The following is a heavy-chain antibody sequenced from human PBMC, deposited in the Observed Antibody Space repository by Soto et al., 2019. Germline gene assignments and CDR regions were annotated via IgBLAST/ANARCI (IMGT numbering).Heavy chain of an antibody. CDR2: IYWDDDK. CDR1: GFSLSTSGAG. CDR3: AHRPSYYDFPYYFDY. V-gene: IGHV2-5*02. J-gene: IGHJ4*02. Sequence: SGPTLVNPTQTLTLTCTFSGFSLSTSGAGVGWIRQPPGKALEWLALIYWDDDKRYSPSLKSRLTITKDTSKNQVVLTMTNMDPVDTATYYCAHRPSYYDFPYYFDYWGQGTLVTVSS. D-gene: IGHD3-3*01.